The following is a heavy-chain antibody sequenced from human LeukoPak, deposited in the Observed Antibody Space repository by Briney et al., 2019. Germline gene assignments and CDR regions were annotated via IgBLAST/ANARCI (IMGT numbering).Heavy chain of an antibody. D-gene: IGHD3-22*01. J-gene: IGHJ5*02. CDR3: VNSKSNYEAVS. Sequence: SETLSLTCTVSGSSITTYTHWGWIRQSPGKGLEWIASIHHTGNTYYNPSLESRVTISIDTSKNQFSPEVRSVTAADTAFHFCVNSKSNYEAVSWGPGTLVTVSS. CDR1: GSSITTYTH. CDR2: IHHTGNT. V-gene: IGHV4-38-2*02.